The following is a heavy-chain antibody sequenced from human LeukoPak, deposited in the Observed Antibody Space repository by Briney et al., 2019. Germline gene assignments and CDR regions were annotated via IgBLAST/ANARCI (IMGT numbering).Heavy chain of an antibody. D-gene: IGHD1-26*01. J-gene: IGHJ4*02. CDR3: ARDSPKRYSGSYFDY. CDR2: IYDSGST. CDR1: GGSISSGGYY. V-gene: IGHV4-30-2*01. Sequence: SQTLSLTCTVSGGSISSGGYYWSWIRQPPGKGREWIGFIYDSGSTSYNSSLKSRVAISVDRSKNQFSLKLTSVTAADTAVYYCARDSPKRYSGSYFDYWGQGTLVSVSS.